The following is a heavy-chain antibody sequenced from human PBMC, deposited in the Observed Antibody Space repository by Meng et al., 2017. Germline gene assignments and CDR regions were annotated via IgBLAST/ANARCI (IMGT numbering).Heavy chain of an antibody. Sequence: GGSLRLSCAASGFTFSGSAMHWVRQASGKGLEWVGRIRSKANSYATAYAASVKGRFTISRDDSKNAAYLQMNSLRAEDTAVYYCARDPYCSSTSCYTKRYFDLWGRGTLVTVSS. CDR2: IRSKANSYAT. D-gene: IGHD2-2*02. V-gene: IGHV3-73*01. J-gene: IGHJ2*01. CDR1: GFTFSGSA. CDR3: ARDPYCSSTSCYTKRYFDL.